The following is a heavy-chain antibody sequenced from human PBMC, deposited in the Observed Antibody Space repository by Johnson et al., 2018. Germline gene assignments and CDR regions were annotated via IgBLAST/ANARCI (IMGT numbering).Heavy chain of an antibody. CDR3: ARCGPYGDAFDS. V-gene: IGHV5-51*01. CDR2: IYPGDSDT. D-gene: IGHD4-17*01. J-gene: IGHJ3*02. Sequence: GLQWMGIIYPGDSDTTYSPSFQGQVTISADKSITTAYLQWRSLKASDTAMYYCARCGPYGDAFDSWGHGTMVTVSS.